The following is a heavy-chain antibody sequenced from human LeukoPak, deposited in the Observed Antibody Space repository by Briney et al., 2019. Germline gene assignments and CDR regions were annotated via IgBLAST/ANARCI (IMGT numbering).Heavy chain of an antibody. CDR2: IYHSGST. J-gene: IGHJ4*02. CDR1: GGSISSSDW. Sequence: SETLSLTCAVSGGSISSSDWWSWVRQPPGKGLEWIGEIYHSGSTNYNPSLKSRVTISVDKSKNQFSLKLSSVTAADTAVYYCARLVDAAMNGPFDYWGQGTLVTVSS. D-gene: IGHD5-18*01. V-gene: IGHV4-4*02. CDR3: ARLVDAAMNGPFDY.